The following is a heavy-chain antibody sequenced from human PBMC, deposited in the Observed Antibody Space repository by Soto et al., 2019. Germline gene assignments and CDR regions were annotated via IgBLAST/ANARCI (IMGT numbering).Heavy chain of an antibody. Sequence: QVHLVQSGAEVKKPGASVKVSCQGSGYAFTTYGITWVRQAPGQGLEWMGWISAHNGNTNYAQKLQGRVTVTRDTSTSTADMELRSLRYVDTAVYYCARGRYGDYWGQGALVTVSS. J-gene: IGHJ4*02. D-gene: IGHD1-1*01. CDR3: ARGRYGDY. CDR1: GYAFTTYG. CDR2: ISAHNGNT. V-gene: IGHV1-18*01.